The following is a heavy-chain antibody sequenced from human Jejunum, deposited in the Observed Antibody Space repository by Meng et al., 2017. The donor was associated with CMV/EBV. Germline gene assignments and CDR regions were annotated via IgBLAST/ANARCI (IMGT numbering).Heavy chain of an antibody. V-gene: IGHV3-21*01. CDR1: GLAFSTKC. CDR2: IRSSTIYT. Sequence: GLAFSTKCMNWDRQPPGKGLEWVSSIRSSTIYTYYDDSMRGRFTISRNNAENSLYLQMNSLRAEDKAVYYCARYSITGTRWEGWFDPWGQGTLVTVSS. D-gene: IGHD1/OR15-1a*01. J-gene: IGHJ5*02. CDR3: ARYSITGTRWEGWFDP.